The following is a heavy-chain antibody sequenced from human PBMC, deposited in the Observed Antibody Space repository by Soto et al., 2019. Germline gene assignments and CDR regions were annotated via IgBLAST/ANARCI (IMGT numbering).Heavy chain of an antibody. CDR2: IYPGDSDT. Sequence: PGESLKISCKGSGYSFTIYWIGWVRQMPGKGLEWMGIIYPGDSDTRYSPSFQGQVTISADKSISTAYLQWSSLKASDTAMYYCARQKSSLGYCTNGVCYTSDYWGQGTLVTVSS. J-gene: IGHJ4*02. CDR1: GYSFTIYW. V-gene: IGHV5-51*01. D-gene: IGHD2-8*01. CDR3: ARQKSSLGYCTNGVCYTSDY.